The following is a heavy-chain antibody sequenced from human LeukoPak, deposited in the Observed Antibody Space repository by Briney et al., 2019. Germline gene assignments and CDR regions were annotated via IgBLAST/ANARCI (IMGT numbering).Heavy chain of an antibody. CDR2: IYYSGST. J-gene: IGHJ3*02. CDR1: GGSISSYY. Sequence: SETLSLTCTVSGGSISSYYWSWIRQPPGKGLEWIGYIYYSGSTNYNPSLKSRVTISVDTSKNQSSLKLSSVTAADTAVYYCARDGFPAAIDAFDIWGQGTMVTVSS. CDR3: ARDGFPAAIDAFDI. D-gene: IGHD2-2*01. V-gene: IGHV4-59*01.